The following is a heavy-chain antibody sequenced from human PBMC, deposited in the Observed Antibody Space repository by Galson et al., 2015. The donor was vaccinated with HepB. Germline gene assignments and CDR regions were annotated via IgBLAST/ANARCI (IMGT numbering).Heavy chain of an antibody. CDR2: IRSSGSTK. D-gene: IGHD2-15*01. CDR1: GFTFSDYE. Sequence: SLRLSCAASGFTFSDYEKNWVRQAPGKGLEWVAYIRSSGSTKYYADSVKGRFTISRDNALDSLFLQMNSLKAEDTAIYYCSSAGIAFHDYWGQGALVTVSS. J-gene: IGHJ4*02. V-gene: IGHV3-48*03. CDR3: SSAGIAFHDY.